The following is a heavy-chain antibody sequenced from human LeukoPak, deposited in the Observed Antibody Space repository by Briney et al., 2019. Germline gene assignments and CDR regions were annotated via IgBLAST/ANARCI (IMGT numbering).Heavy chain of an antibody. V-gene: IGHV1-2*02. CDR3: AIQDKQWLPHGGY. Sequence: ASVKVSCKASGYTFTGYYMHWVRQAPGQGLEWMGWINPNSGGTYYAQKFQGRVTMTSDTSISTAYMELSRLRSDNTAVYYCAIQDKQWLPHGGYWGQGTLVTVSS. CDR1: GYTFTGYY. D-gene: IGHD6-19*01. CDR2: INPNSGGT. J-gene: IGHJ4*02.